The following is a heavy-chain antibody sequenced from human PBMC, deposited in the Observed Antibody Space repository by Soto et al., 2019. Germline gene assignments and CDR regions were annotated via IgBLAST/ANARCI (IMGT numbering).Heavy chain of an antibody. V-gene: IGHV4-61*01. CDR2: IYYSGST. D-gene: IGHD3-3*01. CDR3: ASSGANDCCSGYYYNRFDP. Sequence: SETLSLTCTVSGGSVSSGSYYWSWIRQPPGKGLEWIGYIYYSGSTNYNPSLKSRVTISVDTSKNQFSLKLSSVTAADTAVYYCASSGANDCCSGYYYNRFDPWGQGTLVTVS. CDR1: GGSVSSGSYY. J-gene: IGHJ5*02.